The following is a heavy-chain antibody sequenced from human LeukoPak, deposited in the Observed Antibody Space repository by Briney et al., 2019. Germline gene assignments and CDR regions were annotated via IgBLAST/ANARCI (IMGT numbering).Heavy chain of an antibody. D-gene: IGHD3-9*01. CDR2: IRYDGSNK. J-gene: IGHJ6*03. V-gene: IGHV3-30*02. CDR1: GFTFSSYG. Sequence: GGSLRLSCAASGFTFSSYGMHWVRQAPGKGLEWVAFIRYDGSNKYYADSVKGRFTISRDNSKNTLYLQMNSLRAEDTAVYYCAASSGYFNHYYYYYMDVWGKGTTVTVSS. CDR3: AASSGYFNHYYYYYMDV.